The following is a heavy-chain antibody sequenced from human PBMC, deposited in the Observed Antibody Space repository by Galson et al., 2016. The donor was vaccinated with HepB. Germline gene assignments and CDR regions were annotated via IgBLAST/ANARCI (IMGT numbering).Heavy chain of an antibody. V-gene: IGHV1-3*01. CDR2: INGDNGNT. CDR3: ARGYGCWNEMPDY. Sequence: SVKVSCKASGYLFTTYSMNWMRQAPGQRLEWMGWINGDNGNTTYSQKFQDRVTFSTDKSASTGYMEVSSLRSDDTAVSFCARGYGCWNEMPDYWGQGTLVVVSS. J-gene: IGHJ4*02. D-gene: IGHD1-1*01. CDR1: GYLFTTYS.